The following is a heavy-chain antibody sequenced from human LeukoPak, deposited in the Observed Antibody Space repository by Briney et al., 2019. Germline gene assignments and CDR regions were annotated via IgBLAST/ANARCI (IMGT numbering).Heavy chain of an antibody. J-gene: IGHJ6*02. CDR3: ATSWGPDTSAFRWGRDGMDV. CDR2: ISKSGDHT. D-gene: IGHD3-16*01. Sequence: TGGSLRLSCAASGFTFSNAWMNWVRQAPGKGLEWVSAISKSGDHTYYAASAKGRFTIYRDNSKNTQYLQMNSLRAEDTAVYYCATSWGPDTSAFRWGRDGMDVWGQGTTVTVSS. CDR1: GFTFSNAW. V-gene: IGHV3-23*01.